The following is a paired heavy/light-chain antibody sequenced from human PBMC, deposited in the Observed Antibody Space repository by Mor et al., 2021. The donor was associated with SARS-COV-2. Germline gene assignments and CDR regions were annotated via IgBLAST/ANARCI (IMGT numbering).Light chain of an antibody. CDR3: QSYDSSLSGRV. V-gene: IGLV1-40*01. Sequence: QSVLTQPPSVSGAPGQRVTISCTGSSSNIGAGYDVHWYQQLPGTAPKLLIYGNSNRPSGVPDRFSGSKSGTSASLAISGLQAEDEADYYCQSYDSSLSGRVFGGGTKLTVL. J-gene: IGLJ3*02. CDR1: SSNIGAGYD. CDR2: GNS.
Heavy chain of an antibody. CDR3: AREPKWEHTPHFDY. V-gene: IGHV3-11*06. CDR1: GFTFSDYY. D-gene: IGHD1-26*01. CDR2: ISSSSSYT. Sequence: QVQLVESGGGLVKPGGSLRLSCAASGFTFSDYYMSWIRQAPGKGLEWVSYISSSSSYTNYADSVKGRFTISRDNAKNSLYLQMNSLRAEDTAVYYCAREPKWEHTPHFDYWGQGTLVTVSS. J-gene: IGHJ4*02.